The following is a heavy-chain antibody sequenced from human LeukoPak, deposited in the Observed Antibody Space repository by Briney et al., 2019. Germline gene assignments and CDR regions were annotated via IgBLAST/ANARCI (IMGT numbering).Heavy chain of an antibody. CDR3: AREIAAAGTGGFDY. V-gene: IGHV1-2*02. D-gene: IGHD6-13*01. Sequence: ASVKVSCKASGYTFTGYYMHWVRQAPGQGLEWMGWINPNSGCTNYAQKFQGRVTMTRDTSISTAYMELSRLRSDDTAVYYCAREIAAAGTGGFDYWGQGTLVTVSS. CDR2: INPNSGCT. CDR1: GYTFTGYY. J-gene: IGHJ4*02.